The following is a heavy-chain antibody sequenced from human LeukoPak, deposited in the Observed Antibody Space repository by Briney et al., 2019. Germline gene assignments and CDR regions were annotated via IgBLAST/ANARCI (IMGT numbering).Heavy chain of an antibody. CDR2: IYYSGST. D-gene: IGHD2-15*01. CDR1: GGSISSYY. CDR3: VQSSGGSSQFDY. V-gene: IGHV4-59*01. J-gene: IGHJ4*02. Sequence: PSETLSLTCTVSGGSISSYYWSWIRQPPGKGLEWIGYIYYSGSTNYNPSLKSRVTISVDTSKNQFSLKLSSVTAADTAVYYCVQSSGGSSQFDYWGQGTLVTVSS.